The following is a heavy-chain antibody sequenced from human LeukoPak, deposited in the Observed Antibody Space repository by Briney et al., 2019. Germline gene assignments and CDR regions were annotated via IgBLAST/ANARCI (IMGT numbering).Heavy chain of an antibody. J-gene: IGHJ2*01. CDR1: GFVFSNYW. V-gene: IGHV3-7*01. Sequence: GVSLRLSCAASGFVFSNYWMTGVRQAPGKGLEWVANIKQDGSEKNYVDSVKGRFTSSRDNAKNSLYLQMNRLRAEDTAVYYCARGYWNFGLWGRGTQVTVST. CDR3: ARGYWNFGL. CDR2: IKQDGSEK.